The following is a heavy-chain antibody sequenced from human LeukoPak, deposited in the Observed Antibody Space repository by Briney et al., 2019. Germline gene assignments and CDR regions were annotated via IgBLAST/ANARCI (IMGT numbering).Heavy chain of an antibody. CDR1: GGSISSSSYY. CDR3: ARQTTVVTGADWFDP. J-gene: IGHJ5*02. D-gene: IGHD4-23*01. CDR2: IYYSGST. V-gene: IGHV4-39*01. Sequence: SETLSLTCTVSGGSISSSSYYWGWIRQPPGKGLEWIGSIYYSGSTYYNPSLKSRVTISVDTSKNQFSLKLSSVTAADTAVYYCARQTTVVTGADWFDPWGQGTLVTVSS.